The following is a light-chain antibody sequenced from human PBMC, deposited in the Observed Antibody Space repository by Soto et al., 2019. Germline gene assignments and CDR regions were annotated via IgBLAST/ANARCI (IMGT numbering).Light chain of an antibody. V-gene: IGLV2-14*01. J-gene: IGLJ1*01. CDR2: DVS. CDR1: SSDVGGYNY. CDR3: SSYTSSSTIPWV. Sequence: QSALTQPASVSGSPGQSITISCTGTSSDVGGYNYVSWYQQHPGKAPKLMIYDVSNRPSGVSNRFSGSKSGNTASLTISGLQAEDEADYYCSSYTSSSTIPWVFGTGTKLTVL.